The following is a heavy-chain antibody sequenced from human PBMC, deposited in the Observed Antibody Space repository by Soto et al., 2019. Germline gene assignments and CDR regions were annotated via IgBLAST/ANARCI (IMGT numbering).Heavy chain of an antibody. V-gene: IGHV1-18*01. CDR3: ARDWRGAEGFDP. J-gene: IGHJ5*02. D-gene: IGHD3-3*01. Sequence: GPEVKKPGASVKVSCKASGYTFSTYGFSWVRQAPGQGLEWMGWIGAYNDDTNYAQKFQGRVTMTTDTSTTTSYMELRSLRSDDTAVYFCARDWRGAEGFDPWGQGTLVTVSS. CDR1: GYTFSTYG. CDR2: IGAYNDDT.